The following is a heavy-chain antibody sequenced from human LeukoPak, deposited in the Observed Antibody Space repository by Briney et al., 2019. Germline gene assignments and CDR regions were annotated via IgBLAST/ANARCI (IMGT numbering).Heavy chain of an antibody. CDR2: IYYSGST. CDR3: ASGTGYFHIDY. Sequence: SETLSLTCTVSGGSISSSTYYWDWLRQPPGKGLEWIGSIYYSGSTYYNPSLKRRVTISVDTSKNQFSLKVNSVTAADTPVYYCASGTGYFHIDYWGQGTLVTVSS. D-gene: IGHD3/OR15-3a*01. CDR1: GGSISSSTYY. V-gene: IGHV4-39*01. J-gene: IGHJ4*02.